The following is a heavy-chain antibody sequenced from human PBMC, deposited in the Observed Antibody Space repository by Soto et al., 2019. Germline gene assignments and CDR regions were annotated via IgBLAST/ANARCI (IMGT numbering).Heavy chain of an antibody. V-gene: IGHV1-69*13. CDR1: GGTFSSYA. D-gene: IGHD6-6*01. CDR2: IIPIFGTA. J-gene: IGHJ6*02. Sequence: SVKVSCKASGGTFSSYAISWVRQAPGQGLEWMGGIIPIFGTANYAQKFQGRVTITADESTSTAYMELSSLRSEDTAVYYCAREPYEGSSTFYYYYYGMDVWGQGTTVTV. CDR3: AREPYEGSSTFYYYYYGMDV.